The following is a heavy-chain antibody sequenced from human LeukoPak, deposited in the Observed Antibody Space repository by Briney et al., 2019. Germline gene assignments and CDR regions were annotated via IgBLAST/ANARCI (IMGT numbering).Heavy chain of an antibody. J-gene: IGHJ6*02. CDR2: ISSSSSYI. V-gene: IGHV3-21*01. Sequence: GGSLRLSCAASGFTFSSYSMNWVRQAPGKGLEWVSSISSSSSYIYYADSVKGRFTISRDNAKNSLYLQMNSLRAEDTAVYYCARDRDTGTYYYYYGMDVWGQGTTVTVSS. CDR1: GFTFSSYS. CDR3: ARDRDTGTYYYYYGMDV. D-gene: IGHD1-26*01.